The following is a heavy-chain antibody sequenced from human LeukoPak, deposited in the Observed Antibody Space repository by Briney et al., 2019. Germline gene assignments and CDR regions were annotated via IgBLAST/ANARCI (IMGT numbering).Heavy chain of an antibody. V-gene: IGHV3-23*01. J-gene: IGHJ4*02. CDR1: GFTFSSYA. CDR2: ISGSGGST. Sequence: PGGSLGLSCAASGFTFSSYAMSWVRQAPGKGLKWVSAISGSGGSTYYADSVKGRFTISRDNSKNTLYLQMSSLRDEDTAVYYGVKWFRGAESMWGQGTLVTVSS. CDR3: VKWFRGAESM. D-gene: IGHD3-10*01.